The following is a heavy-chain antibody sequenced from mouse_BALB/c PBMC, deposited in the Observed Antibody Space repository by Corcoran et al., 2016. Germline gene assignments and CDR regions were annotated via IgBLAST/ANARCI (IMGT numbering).Heavy chain of an antibody. J-gene: IGHJ2*01. CDR2: INTYTGEP. D-gene: IGHD2-14*01. V-gene: IGHV9-1*02. Sequence: QIQLVQSGPELKKPGETVKISCKASGYTFTNYGMNWVKQVPGKGLKWMGWINTYTGEPAYADDFKGRFAFSLETSASTAYLQINNLKNEDMATYFCARGYRYDFDYWGQGTTLTVSS. CDR1: GYTFTNYG. CDR3: ARGYRYDFDY.